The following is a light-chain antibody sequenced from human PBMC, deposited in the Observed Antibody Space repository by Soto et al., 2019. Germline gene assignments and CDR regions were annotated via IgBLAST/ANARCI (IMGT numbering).Light chain of an antibody. J-gene: IGLJ2*01. Sequence: QSVLTQPPSVSGAPGQRVTISCTGSSSNIGAGYDVHWYQQLPGTAPKLLIYGNSNRPSGVPDRFSGSKSGTSASLAITGLQAEDEADDYCQSYDSSVSGYVVFGGGTKVTVL. V-gene: IGLV1-40*01. CDR3: QSYDSSVSGYVV. CDR2: GNS. CDR1: SSNIGAGYD.